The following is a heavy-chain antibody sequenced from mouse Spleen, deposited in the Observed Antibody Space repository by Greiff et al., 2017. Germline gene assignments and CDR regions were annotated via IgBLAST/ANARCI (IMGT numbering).Heavy chain of an antibody. D-gene: IGHD2-1*01. V-gene: IGHV14-4*01. Sequence: SGAELVRPGASVKLSCTASGFNIKDDYMHWVKQRPEQGLEWIGWIDPENGDTEYASKFQGKATITADTSSNTAYPQLSSLTSEDTAVYYCTTRNYEDAMDYWGQGTSVTVSS. CDR3: TTRNYEDAMDY. J-gene: IGHJ4*01. CDR2: IDPENGDT. CDR1: GFNIKDDY.